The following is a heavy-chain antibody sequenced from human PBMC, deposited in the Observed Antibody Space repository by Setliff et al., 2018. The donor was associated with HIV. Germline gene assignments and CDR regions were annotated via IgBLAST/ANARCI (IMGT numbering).Heavy chain of an antibody. CDR3: AKDRLLDGSSWYYLDY. V-gene: IGHV3-30*02. D-gene: IGHD6-13*01. CDR1: GFTFMNYA. J-gene: IGHJ4*02. Sequence: PGGSLRLSCAASGFTFMNYAMSWVRQAPGKGLAWVAFIRYDGSDKYYVDSVKGRFTVSRDNSKNTLYLQMNSLRPEDTALYYCAKDRLLDGSSWYYLDYWGQGTLVTVSS. CDR2: IRYDGSDK.